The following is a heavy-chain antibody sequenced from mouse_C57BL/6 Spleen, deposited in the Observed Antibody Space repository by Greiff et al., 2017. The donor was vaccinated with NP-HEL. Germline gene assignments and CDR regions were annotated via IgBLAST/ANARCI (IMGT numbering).Heavy chain of an antibody. J-gene: IGHJ3*01. V-gene: IGHV5-17*01. CDR3: APAYYDYDEVAY. Sequence: EVMLVESGGGLVKPGGSLKLSCAASGFTFSDYGMHWVRQAPEKGLEWVAYISSGSSTIYYADTVKGRFTISRDNAKNTLFLQMTSLRSEDTAMYYCAPAYYDYDEVAYWGQGTLVTVSA. CDR2: ISSGSSTI. CDR1: GFTFSDYG. D-gene: IGHD2-4*01.